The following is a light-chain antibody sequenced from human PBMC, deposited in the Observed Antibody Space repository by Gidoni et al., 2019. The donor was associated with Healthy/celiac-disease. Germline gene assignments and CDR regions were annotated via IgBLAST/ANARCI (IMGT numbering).Light chain of an antibody. CDR3: QQYNSYLYT. CDR2: KAS. V-gene: IGKV1-5*03. J-gene: IGKJ2*01. CDR1: QSISSW. Sequence: DIQITQSPSTLSASVGDRVTIPCRSSQSISSWLAWYQQKPGNAPKLLLYKASSLESGVPSRFSGSGSGTEFTLTISSLQPDDFATYYCQQYNSYLYTFGQGTKLEIK.